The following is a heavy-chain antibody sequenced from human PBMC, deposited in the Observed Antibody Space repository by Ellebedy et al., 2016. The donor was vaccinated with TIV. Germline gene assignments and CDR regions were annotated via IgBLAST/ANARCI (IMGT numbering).Heavy chain of an antibody. CDR2: INHSGST. J-gene: IGHJ4*02. Sequence: MPSETLSLTCAVYGGSFSGYYWSWIRQPPGKGLEWIGEINHSGSTSYNPSLKSRVSISVDTSSNQFSLKLSSVTAADTAVYYCARAFPYSSGWAFDYWGQGTLITVSS. CDR3: ARAFPYSSGWAFDY. D-gene: IGHD6-19*01. V-gene: IGHV4-34*01. CDR1: GGSFSGYY.